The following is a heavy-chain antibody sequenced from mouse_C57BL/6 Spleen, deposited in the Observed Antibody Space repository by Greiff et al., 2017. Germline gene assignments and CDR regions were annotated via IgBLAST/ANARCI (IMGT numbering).Heavy chain of an antibody. J-gene: IGHJ3*01. CDR3: AREDYGNYDAY. Sequence: VQLQQSGPELVKPGASVKISCKASGYTFTDYYMNWVKQSHGKSLEWIGDINPNNGGTSYNQKFKGKATLTVDKSSSTAYMELRSLTSEDSAVYYCAREDYGNYDAYWGQGTLVTVSA. V-gene: IGHV1-26*01. D-gene: IGHD2-1*01. CDR1: GYTFTDYY. CDR2: INPNNGGT.